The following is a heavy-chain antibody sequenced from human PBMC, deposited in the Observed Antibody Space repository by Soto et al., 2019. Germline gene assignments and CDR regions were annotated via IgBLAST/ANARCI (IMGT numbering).Heavy chain of an antibody. J-gene: IGHJ5*02. D-gene: IGHD2-2*01. CDR1: GFTFSSYA. CDR3: ARGTSIVLVPAAMRFDP. Sequence: GWSLRLSCAASGFTFSSYAMEWVRQAPGKGLEWVAFISYDGSKKYYTDSVKGRFTISRDNSKNTLYLQMNSLRVEDTAVYYCARGTSIVLVPAAMRFDPWGQGTVVTVSS. CDR2: ISYDGSKK. V-gene: IGHV3-30-3*01.